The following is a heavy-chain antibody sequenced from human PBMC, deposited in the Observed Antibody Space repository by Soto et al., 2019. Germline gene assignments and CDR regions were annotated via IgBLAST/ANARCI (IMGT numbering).Heavy chain of an antibody. CDR3: ARETSGYWSFDY. CDR1: GGSISSGDYY. CDR2: IYYSGST. D-gene: IGHD3-22*01. Sequence: SETLSLTCTVSGGSISSGDYYWSWIRQPPGKGLEWIGYIYYSGSTYYNPSLKSRVTISVDTSKNQFSLKLSSVTAADTAVYYCARETSGYWSFDYWGQGTLVTVSS. V-gene: IGHV4-30-4*01. J-gene: IGHJ4*02.